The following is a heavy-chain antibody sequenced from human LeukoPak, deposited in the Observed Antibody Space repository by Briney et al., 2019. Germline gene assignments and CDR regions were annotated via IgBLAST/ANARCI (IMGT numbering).Heavy chain of an antibody. CDR1: GGSISSYY. V-gene: IGHV4-59*01. CDR2: IYYSGST. Sequence: SETLTLTCTASGGSISSYYWSWIRQPPGKGLEWIGYIYYSGSTNYNPSLKSRVTISVDTSKSQFSLKLSSVTAADTAVYYCARDPGYSSGWYFSDAFDIWGQGTMVTVSS. D-gene: IGHD6-19*01. CDR3: ARDPGYSSGWYFSDAFDI. J-gene: IGHJ3*02.